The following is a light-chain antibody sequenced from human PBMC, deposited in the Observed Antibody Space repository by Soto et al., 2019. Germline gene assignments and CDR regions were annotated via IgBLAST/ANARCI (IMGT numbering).Light chain of an antibody. J-gene: IGLJ3*02. Sequence: QAVVTQEPSLTVSPGGTVTLTCASSAGPVTSRHYPYWFQQKPGQAPRALIYDTSNKHPWTPARFSGSLLGGTPALILSGAQPEDEADYYCSLSDSGVRVFGGGTKLTVL. CDR2: DTS. V-gene: IGLV7-46*01. CDR1: AGPVTSRHY. CDR3: SLSDSGVRV.